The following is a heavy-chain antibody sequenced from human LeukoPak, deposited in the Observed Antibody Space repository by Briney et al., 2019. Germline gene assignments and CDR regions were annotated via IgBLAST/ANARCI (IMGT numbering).Heavy chain of an antibody. V-gene: IGHV3-21*01. CDR1: GFIFSNAW. Sequence: GGSLRLSCAASGFIFSNAWMSWVRQAPGKGLEWVSSISSSSSYIYYADSVKGRFTVSRDNAKNSLYLQMNSLRAEDTAVYYCASEYYYDSSGYYYVSSYFDYWGQGTLVTVSS. D-gene: IGHD3-22*01. CDR2: ISSSSSYI. J-gene: IGHJ4*02. CDR3: ASEYYYDSSGYYYVSSYFDY.